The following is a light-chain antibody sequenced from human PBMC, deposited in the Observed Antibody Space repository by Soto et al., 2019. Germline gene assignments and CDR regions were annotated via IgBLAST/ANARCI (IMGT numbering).Light chain of an antibody. Sequence: DIQLTQSPSTLSASVGDRVTITCRASQSISSWLAWYQQKPGKAPKLLIYKASGLEGGVPSRFSGSGSGTDFTLTISSLQPDDFATYYCQQYHGYSRTFGQGTKVEIK. J-gene: IGKJ1*01. CDR2: KAS. V-gene: IGKV1-5*03. CDR3: QQYHGYSRT. CDR1: QSISSW.